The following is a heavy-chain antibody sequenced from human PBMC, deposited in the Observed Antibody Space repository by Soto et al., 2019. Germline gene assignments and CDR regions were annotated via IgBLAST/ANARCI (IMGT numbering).Heavy chain of an antibody. V-gene: IGHV3-23*01. J-gene: IGHJ4*02. CDR1: GFTFSSNA. CDR3: AILNFRGIDY. Sequence: EVQLLESGGGLVQPGGSLRLSCAASGFTFSSNAMSWVRQAPGKGLEWVSSISGSGDTTYYADSVKGRFTISRDNSKSTLWLQLNSLRAEDTAVYYCAILNFRGIDYWGQGTLVTVSS. CDR2: ISGSGDTT. D-gene: IGHD2-21*01.